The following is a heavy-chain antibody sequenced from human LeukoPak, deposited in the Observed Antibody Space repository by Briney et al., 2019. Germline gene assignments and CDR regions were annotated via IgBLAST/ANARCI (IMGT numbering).Heavy chain of an antibody. D-gene: IGHD3-3*01. CDR3: ARVWDYDFWSGYYTFDY. CDR1: GESFSGYY. Sequence: PSETLSLTCAVYGESFSGYYWSWIRQPPGKGLEWIGEINHSGSTNYNPSLKRRVTISVDTSKNQFSLKLSSVTAADTAVYYCARVWDYDFWSGYYTFDYWGQGPLVTVSS. V-gene: IGHV4-34*01. J-gene: IGHJ4*02. CDR2: INHSGST.